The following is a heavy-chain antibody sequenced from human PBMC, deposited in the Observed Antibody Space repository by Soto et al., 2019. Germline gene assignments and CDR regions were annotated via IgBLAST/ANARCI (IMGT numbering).Heavy chain of an antibody. CDR3: AKDWGGHYGDYHYGMDV. J-gene: IGHJ6*02. Sequence: QVQLVESGGGVVQPGMSLRLSCAASGFTFSNYAIHWIRQAPGKGLQWVADISYDGSNKYYADSVKGRFTISRDNSKNTLYLQMNSLRAEDTAVYYCAKDWGGHYGDYHYGMDVWGQGTTVTVSS. CDR2: ISYDGSNK. CDR1: GFTFSNYA. V-gene: IGHV3-30*04. D-gene: IGHD4-17*01.